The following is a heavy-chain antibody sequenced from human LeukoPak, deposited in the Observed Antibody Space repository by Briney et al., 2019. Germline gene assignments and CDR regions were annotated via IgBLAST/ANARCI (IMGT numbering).Heavy chain of an antibody. D-gene: IGHD3-9*01. CDR3: ARDYGSVKRYDILTGYSPGYFDY. V-gene: IGHV3-15*01. Sequence: GGSLRLSCAASGFTFSNAWMSWVRQAPGKGLEWVGRIKSKTDGGTTDYAAPVKGRFTISRDDSKNTLYLQMNSLRAEDTAVYYCARDYGSVKRYDILTGYSPGYFDYWGQGTLVTVSS. CDR2: IKSKTDGGTT. J-gene: IGHJ4*02. CDR1: GFTFSNAW.